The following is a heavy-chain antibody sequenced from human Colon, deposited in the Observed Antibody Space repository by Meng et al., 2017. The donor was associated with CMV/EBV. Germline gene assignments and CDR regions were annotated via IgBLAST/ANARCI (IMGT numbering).Heavy chain of an antibody. CDR3: AKRSVVVPAALGPREYYFER. J-gene: IGHJ4*02. D-gene: IGHD2-2*01. CDR1: GFSFSTYA. V-gene: IGHV3-30*02. Sequence: GGSLRLSCAASGFSFSTYAMHWVRQAPGKGLEWVALIRDDGIIRNDESTKYYADSVKGRFTISRDNSKDTLYLEMNNLRPEDAAVYYCAKRSVVVPAALGPREYYFERWGQGTQVTVSS. CDR2: IRDDGIIRNDESTK.